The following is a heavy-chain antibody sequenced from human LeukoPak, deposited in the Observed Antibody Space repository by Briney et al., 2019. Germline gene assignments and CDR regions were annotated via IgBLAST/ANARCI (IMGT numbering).Heavy chain of an antibody. Sequence: PSETLSLTCTVSGGSISSYYWSWIRQPPGKGREWIGYIYYSGSTNYNPSLKSRVTISVDTSKNQFSLKLSSVTAADTAVYYCARTLRGTYGSGTGYYYGMDVWGQGTTVTVSS. CDR2: IYYSGST. D-gene: IGHD3-10*01. V-gene: IGHV4-59*08. J-gene: IGHJ6*02. CDR3: ARTLRGTYGSGTGYYYGMDV. CDR1: GGSISSYY.